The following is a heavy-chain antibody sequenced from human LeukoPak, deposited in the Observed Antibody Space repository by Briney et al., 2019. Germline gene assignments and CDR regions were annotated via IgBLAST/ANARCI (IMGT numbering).Heavy chain of an antibody. D-gene: IGHD1-26*01. CDR1: GFTFGDYA. V-gene: IGHV3-21*01. Sequence: GGSLRLSCTASGFTFGDYAMSWVRQAPGKGLEWVSSISSSSSYIYYADSVKGRFTISRDNAKNSLYLQMNSLRAEDTAVYYCAREGSHYYYMDVWGKGTTVTVSS. CDR3: AREGSHYYYMDV. J-gene: IGHJ6*03. CDR2: ISSSSSYI.